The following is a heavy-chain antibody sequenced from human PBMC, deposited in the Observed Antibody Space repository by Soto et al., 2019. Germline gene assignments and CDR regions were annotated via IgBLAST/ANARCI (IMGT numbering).Heavy chain of an antibody. CDR3: AKEVYGAARGAMDV. V-gene: IGHV3-23*04. CDR2: ITDNGGST. Sequence: EVQLVESGGGLVQPGGSLRLSCAASGFGFRNNVMNWVRQAPGKGLEWVSGITDNGGSTYYADSVKGRCTISRDNSKNTLFLQMNSLRAEDTAIYYCAKEVYGAARGAMDVWGQGTTVTVSS. J-gene: IGHJ6*02. CDR1: GFGFRNNV. D-gene: IGHD3-10*01.